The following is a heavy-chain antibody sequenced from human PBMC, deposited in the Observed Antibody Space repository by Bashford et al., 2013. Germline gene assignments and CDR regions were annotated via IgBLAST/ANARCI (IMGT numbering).Heavy chain of an antibody. D-gene: IGHD6-13*01. J-gene: IGHJ4*02. CDR2: SITVGAP. CDR3: ARGVQAAAGEFDY. Sequence: TLSLTCTVSGGSISSYYWSWIRQPPREGTWSGLGISITVGAPTTTPPSKSRVTISVDTSKNQFSLKLSSVTAADTAVYYCARGVQAAAGEFDYWGQGTLVTVSS. CDR1: GGSISSYY. V-gene: IGHV4-59*01.